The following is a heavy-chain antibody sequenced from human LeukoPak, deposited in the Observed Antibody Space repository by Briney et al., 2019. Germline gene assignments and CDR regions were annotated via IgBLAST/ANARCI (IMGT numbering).Heavy chain of an antibody. CDR2: IFYSGRT. J-gene: IGHJ4*02. V-gene: IGHV4-59*01. Sequence: SETLSLTCSVSGGSISSYYWSWIRQPPGKGLEYIGYIFYSGRTNYNPSLKSRLTISVDTPKNQFSLTLSSVTAADTAVYYCARVTMVRGAPDYWGQGTLVTVSS. CDR3: ARVTMVRGAPDY. D-gene: IGHD3-10*01. CDR1: GGSISSYY.